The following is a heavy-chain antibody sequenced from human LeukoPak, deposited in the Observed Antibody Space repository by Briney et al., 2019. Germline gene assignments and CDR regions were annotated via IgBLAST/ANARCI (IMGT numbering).Heavy chain of an antibody. V-gene: IGHV3-23*01. Sequence: PGGSLRLSCAASGFTFSSYAMSWVRQAPGKGLEWVSAISGSGGSTYYADSVKGRFAISRDNSKNTLYLQMNSLRAEDTAVYYCAKNGGSYGSAYFDYWGQGTLVTVSS. CDR2: ISGSGGST. D-gene: IGHD5-18*01. CDR1: GFTFSSYA. J-gene: IGHJ4*02. CDR3: AKNGGSYGSAYFDY.